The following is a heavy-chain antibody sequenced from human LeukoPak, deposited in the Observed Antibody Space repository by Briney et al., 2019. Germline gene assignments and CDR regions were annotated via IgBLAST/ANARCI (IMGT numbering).Heavy chain of an antibody. V-gene: IGHV3-30*18. J-gene: IGHJ4*02. Sequence: GGSLRLSCAASGVTFSSYGMHWVRQAPGKGLEWVAIISNDGSNKHYADSVKGRFTISRDNSKNTLYLQMNSLRAEDTAVYYCAKDLTGVNYCLDQWGQGTLVTVSS. CDR2: ISNDGSNK. CDR3: AKDLTGVNYCLDQ. CDR1: GVTFSSYG. D-gene: IGHD1-7*01.